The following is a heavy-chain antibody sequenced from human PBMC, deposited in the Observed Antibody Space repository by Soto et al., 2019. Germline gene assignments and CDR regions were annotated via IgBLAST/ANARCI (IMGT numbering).Heavy chain of an antibody. CDR2: IYYSGST. J-gene: IGHJ4*02. Sequence: SETLSLTXTVSGGSISSYYWSWIRQPPGKGLEWIGYIYYSGSTNYNPSLKSRVTISVDTSKNQFSLKLSSVTAADTAVYYCARTRYCSGGSCYSDYFDYWGQGTLVTVSS. D-gene: IGHD2-15*01. CDR3: ARTRYCSGGSCYSDYFDY. V-gene: IGHV4-59*01. CDR1: GGSISSYY.